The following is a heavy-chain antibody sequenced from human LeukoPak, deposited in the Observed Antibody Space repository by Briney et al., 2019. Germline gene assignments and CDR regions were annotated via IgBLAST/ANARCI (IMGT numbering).Heavy chain of an antibody. V-gene: IGHV3-23*01. J-gene: IGHJ4*02. CDR1: GFTFSSYA. D-gene: IGHD3-22*01. Sequence: PGGSLRLSCAASGFTFSSYAMSWVRQAPGKGLEWVSAISGSGGSTYYADSVKGRFTISRDNSKNTLYLQMNILRAEDTAVYYCAKGAGDYYDSSGYYYGGYWGQGTLVTVSS. CDR3: AKGAGDYYDSSGYYYGGY. CDR2: ISGSGGST.